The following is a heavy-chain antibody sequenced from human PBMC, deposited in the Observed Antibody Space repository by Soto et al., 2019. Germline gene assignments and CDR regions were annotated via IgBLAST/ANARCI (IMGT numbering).Heavy chain of an antibody. V-gene: IGHV1-2*02. Sequence: WASVKVSCKASGYTFTGYYMHWVRQAPGQGLEWMGWINPNSGGTNYAQKFQGRVTMTRDTSISTAYMELSRLRSDDTAVYYCAIAARRGTYNYYYYGMDVWGQGTTVTVS. J-gene: IGHJ6*02. CDR1: GYTFTGYY. D-gene: IGHD6-6*01. CDR3: AIAARRGTYNYYYYGMDV. CDR2: INPNSGGT.